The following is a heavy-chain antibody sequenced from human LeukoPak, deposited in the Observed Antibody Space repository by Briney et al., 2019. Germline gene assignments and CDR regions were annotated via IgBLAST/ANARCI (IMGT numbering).Heavy chain of an antibody. D-gene: IGHD3-10*01. CDR1: GFTFRNSW. Sequence: GGSLRLSCAASGFTFRNSWMSWVRQAPGKGLEWVANIKQEGPEKNYVDSVKGRFTISRDNARNSLYLQMNSLRAEDTAVYYCARDGGGPLDWGQGTLVTVSS. J-gene: IGHJ4*02. V-gene: IGHV3-7*01. CDR3: ARDGGGPLD. CDR2: IKQEGPEK.